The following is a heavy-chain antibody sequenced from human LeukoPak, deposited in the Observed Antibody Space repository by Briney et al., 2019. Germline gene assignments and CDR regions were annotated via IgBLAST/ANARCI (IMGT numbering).Heavy chain of an antibody. CDR2: ISSSSSTI. V-gene: IGHV3-48*01. CDR1: GFTFSSYS. J-gene: IGHJ6*03. CDR3: ARSLGKFGYYYMDV. Sequence: GGSLRLSCAASGFTFSSYSMNWVRQAPGKGLEWVSYISSSSSTIYYADSVKGRFTISRDNAKNPLYLQMNSLRAEDTAVYYCARSLGKFGYYYMDVWGKGTTVTVSS. D-gene: IGHD3-10*01.